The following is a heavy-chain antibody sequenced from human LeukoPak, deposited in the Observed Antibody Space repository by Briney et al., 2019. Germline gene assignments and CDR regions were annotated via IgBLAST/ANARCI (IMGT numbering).Heavy chain of an antibody. CDR1: GFPFDDYA. V-gene: IGHV3-43*02. Sequence: GGSLRLSCAASGFPFDDYAMHWVRQAPGKGLEWVSLISGDGGSTYYADSVKGRFTISRDNSKNSLYLQMNSLRTEDTALYHCAKDRGWYDYWGQGTLVTVSS. D-gene: IGHD6-19*01. CDR2: ISGDGGST. CDR3: AKDRGWYDY. J-gene: IGHJ4*02.